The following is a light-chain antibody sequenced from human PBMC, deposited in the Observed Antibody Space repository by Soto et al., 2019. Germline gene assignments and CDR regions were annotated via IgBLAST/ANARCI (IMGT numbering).Light chain of an antibody. J-gene: IGKJ1*01. V-gene: IGKV3-20*01. CDR3: QEDGSSRT. CDR2: GAS. Sequence: EIVLTQSPGTLSLSPGERATLSCRASQSVSSTYLAWYQKKPGQAPRLLIYGASSRATGIPDRFSGSGSGTDFTLTISRLEPEDFAVYHCQEDGSSRTFGQGTKVEIK. CDR1: QSVSSTY.